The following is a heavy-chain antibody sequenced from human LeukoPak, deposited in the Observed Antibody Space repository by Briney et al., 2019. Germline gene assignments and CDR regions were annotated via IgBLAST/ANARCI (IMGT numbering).Heavy chain of an antibody. J-gene: IGHJ3*02. CDR3: ASLDYYDSSGYYYRAFDI. Sequence: GGSLRLSCAASGFTFSSYWMHWVRQAPGKGLVWVSRINSDGSSTSYADSVKGRFTISRDNAKNTLYLQINSLRAEDTAVYYCASLDYYDSSGYYYRAFDIWGQGTMVTVSS. CDR1: GFTFSSYW. D-gene: IGHD3-22*01. V-gene: IGHV3-74*01. CDR2: INSDGSST.